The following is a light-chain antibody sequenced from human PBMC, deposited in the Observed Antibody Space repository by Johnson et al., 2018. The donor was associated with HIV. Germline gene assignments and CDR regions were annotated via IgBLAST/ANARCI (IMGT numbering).Light chain of an antibody. CDR1: SSNIGKNY. J-gene: IGLJ1*01. CDR3: GTWDSSLSACV. V-gene: IGLV1-51*01. CDR2: DNP. Sequence: QSALTQPPSVSAAPGQKVTISCSGSSSNIGKNYVSWYQQLPGTAPKLLIFDNPKRPSGIPDRFSGSKSGTSATLGITGLQTGDEADYYCGTWDSSLSACVFGTGTKVTVL.